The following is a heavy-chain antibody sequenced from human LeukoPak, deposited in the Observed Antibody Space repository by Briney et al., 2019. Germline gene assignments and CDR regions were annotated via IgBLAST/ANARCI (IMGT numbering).Heavy chain of an antibody. Sequence: ASVKVSCKASGYTFTGFYLHWVRQAPGQGLEWMGWINPNSGGTNYAQKFQGRVTLTGDSSISTAYMEVSRLRSDGTALYYCARVGALSAMVYWGQGTLVTVSS. CDR1: GYTFTGFY. V-gene: IGHV1-2*02. CDR2: INPNSGGT. CDR3: ARVGALSAMVY. D-gene: IGHD2-2*01. J-gene: IGHJ4*02.